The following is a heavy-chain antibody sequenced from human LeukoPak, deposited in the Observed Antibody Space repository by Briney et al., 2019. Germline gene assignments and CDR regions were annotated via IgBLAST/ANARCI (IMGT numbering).Heavy chain of an antibody. Sequence: SETLSLTCAVSGGSIGSGNWWSWVRQPPGKGLEWIGEIYHSGSTNYNSSLKSRVTISVDKSKNQFSLKLSSVTAADTAMYYCARGGTTVAGTFWFDPWGQGTLVTVSS. CDR2: IYHSGST. D-gene: IGHD6-19*01. J-gene: IGHJ5*02. CDR1: GGSIGSGNW. CDR3: ARGGTTVAGTFWFDP. V-gene: IGHV4-4*02.